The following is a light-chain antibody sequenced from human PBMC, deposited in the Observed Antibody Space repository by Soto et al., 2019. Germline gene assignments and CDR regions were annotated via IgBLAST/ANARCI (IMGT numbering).Light chain of an antibody. J-gene: IGKJ3*01. Sequence: DIQMTQSPSTLSASVGARVTITCRASQSISSWLAWYQQKPGKAPKLLIYKASSLESGVPSRCSGSGSGTEFTLTISSLQPDDFATYYCQQYNSYPFTFGPGTKVDIK. CDR2: KAS. CDR3: QQYNSYPFT. V-gene: IGKV1-5*03. CDR1: QSISSW.